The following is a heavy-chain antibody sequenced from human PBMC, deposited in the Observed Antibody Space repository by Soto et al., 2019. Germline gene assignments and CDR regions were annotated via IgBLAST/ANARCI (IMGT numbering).Heavy chain of an antibody. J-gene: IGHJ3*02. CDR2: IYYSGST. CDR3: ARHHGSSWYLLGAFDI. D-gene: IGHD6-13*01. Sequence: QVQLQESGPGLVKPSETLSLTCTVSGGSISSYYWSWIRQPPGKGLEWIGYIYYSGSTNYNPSRKSRVTISVDTSKNQFSLKLSSVTAADTAVYYCARHHGSSWYLLGAFDIWGQGTMVTVSS. CDR1: GGSISSYY. V-gene: IGHV4-59*08.